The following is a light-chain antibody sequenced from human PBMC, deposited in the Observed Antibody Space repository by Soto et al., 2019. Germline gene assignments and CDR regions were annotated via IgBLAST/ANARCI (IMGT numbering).Light chain of an antibody. J-gene: IGKJ2*01. V-gene: IGKV1-39*01. Sequence: DIQMTQSPSSLSASVGDRVTITCRASQTISSYLNWYQQRPGKAPMLLIHAASTLQGGGPSRFSGSGSGTEFTLTISSLQPEDFATYYCQQSYTTLPYTFGQGTKLEI. CDR3: QQSYTTLPYT. CDR1: QTISSY. CDR2: AAS.